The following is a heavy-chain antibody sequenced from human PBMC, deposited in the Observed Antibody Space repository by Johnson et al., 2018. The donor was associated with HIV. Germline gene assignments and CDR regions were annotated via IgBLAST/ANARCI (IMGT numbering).Heavy chain of an antibody. V-gene: IGHV3-30*02. D-gene: IGHD3-22*01. CDR1: GFTVSSNY. J-gene: IGHJ3*02. CDR3: AKEQSVVVIGSGAVDI. CDR2: MGYVCSSI. Sequence: QVQLVESGGGVVQPGGSLRLSCAASGFTVSSNYMSWVRQAPGKGLEWVAYMGYVCSSICYADSVKCGFSISRDNSKNTLYLQMNSLRAEDTAVYYWAKEQSVVVIGSGAVDIWGQGTMVTVSS.